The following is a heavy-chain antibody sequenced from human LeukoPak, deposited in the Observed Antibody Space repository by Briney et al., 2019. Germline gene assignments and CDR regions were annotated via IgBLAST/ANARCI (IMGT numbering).Heavy chain of an antibody. CDR1: GFTFSSYW. V-gene: IGHV3-7*01. J-gene: IGHJ4*02. D-gene: IGHD1-26*01. CDR2: IKQDGSEK. Sequence: PGGSLRLSCAASGFTFSSYWMSWVRQAPGKGLEWVANIKQDGSEKYYVDSVKGRFTISRDNAKNSLYLQMNSLRAEDTAVYYCARHIFQRATWELALGPNYFDYWGQGTLVTVSS. CDR3: ARHIFQRATWELALGPNYFDY.